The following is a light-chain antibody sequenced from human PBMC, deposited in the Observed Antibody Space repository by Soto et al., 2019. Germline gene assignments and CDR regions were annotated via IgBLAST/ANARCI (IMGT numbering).Light chain of an antibody. V-gene: IGLV2-23*01. CDR3: CSFAVSKSVL. CDR2: EAT. Sequence: QSVLTQPASVSGSPGQSITISCTGTSSDVGNYNLVSWYQQHPGKAPKLIIYEATKRPSGVSHRFPGSKSGNTASLTISGLQAEDEGDYYCCSFAVSKSVLFGGGTQLTVL. CDR1: SSDVGNYNL. J-gene: IGLJ2*01.